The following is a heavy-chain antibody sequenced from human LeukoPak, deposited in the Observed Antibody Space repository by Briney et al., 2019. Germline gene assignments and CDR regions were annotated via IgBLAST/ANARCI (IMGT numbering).Heavy chain of an antibody. CDR3: AKDMEAIVTTVLGGFDY. Sequence: PGGSLRLSCAASGFTFDDYAMHWVRQAPGKGLEWVSRISWDGGSTYYADSVKGRFTISRDNSKNSLYLQMNSLRAEDTALYYCAKDMEAIVTTVLGGFDYWGQGTLVTVSS. D-gene: IGHD4/OR15-4a*01. CDR1: GFTFDDYA. V-gene: IGHV3-43D*03. J-gene: IGHJ4*02. CDR2: ISWDGGST.